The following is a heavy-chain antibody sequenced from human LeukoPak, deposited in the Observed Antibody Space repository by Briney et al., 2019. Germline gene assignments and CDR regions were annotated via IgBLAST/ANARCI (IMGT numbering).Heavy chain of an antibody. CDR3: AIDKKGIDY. Sequence: GGSLRLSCAASGFVFSSFAMNWVRQAPGKGLEWISYISSDSGTIYYADSMKGRFTISRDNTRNSLYLQMNRLRAEDTAVYYCAIDKKGIDYWGQGTLVTVSS. J-gene: IGHJ4*02. CDR2: ISSDSGTI. D-gene: IGHD3-10*01. V-gene: IGHV3-48*01. CDR1: GFVFSSFA.